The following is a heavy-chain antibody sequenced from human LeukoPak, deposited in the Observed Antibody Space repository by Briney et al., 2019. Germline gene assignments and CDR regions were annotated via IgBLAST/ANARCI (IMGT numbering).Heavy chain of an antibody. Sequence: PSETLSLTCAVYGGSFSGYYWSWIRQPPGKGLEWIGEINHSGSSNYNPSLKSRVTISVDTSKNQFSLKLSSVTAADTAVYYCARLFYQVACSSTSCYGNYYYYYMDVWGKGTTVTVSS. CDR3: ARLFYQVACSSTSCYGNYYYYYMDV. J-gene: IGHJ6*03. CDR2: INHSGSS. CDR1: GGSFSGYY. V-gene: IGHV4-34*01. D-gene: IGHD2-2*01.